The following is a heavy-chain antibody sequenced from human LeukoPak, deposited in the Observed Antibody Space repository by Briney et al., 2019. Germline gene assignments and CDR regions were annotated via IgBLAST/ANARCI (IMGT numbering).Heavy chain of an antibody. J-gene: IGHJ5*02. Sequence: ASVKVSCKASGYTFTSYAMNWVRQAPGQGLEWMGWMNPNSGNTGYAQKFQGRVTMTRNTSISTAYMELSSLRSEDTAVYYCARAKGRYGSGSYHWFDPWGQGTLVTVSS. CDR2: MNPNSGNT. CDR1: GYTFTSYA. D-gene: IGHD3-10*01. CDR3: ARAKGRYGSGSYHWFDP. V-gene: IGHV1-8*02.